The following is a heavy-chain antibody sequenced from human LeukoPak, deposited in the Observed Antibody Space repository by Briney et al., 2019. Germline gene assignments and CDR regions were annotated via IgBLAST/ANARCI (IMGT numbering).Heavy chain of an antibody. V-gene: IGHV3-73*01. CDR1: GFTFSGSA. D-gene: IGHD2-15*01. CDR2: IRSKANSYAT. Sequence: GGSLQLSCAASGFTFSGSAMHWVRQASGKGLEWVGRIRSKANSYATAYAASVKGRFTISRDDSKNTAYLQMNSLKTEDTAVYYCTRGYCSGGSCYSYNWNDWDAFDIWGQGTMVTVSS. J-gene: IGHJ3*02. CDR3: TRGYCSGGSCYSYNWNDWDAFDI.